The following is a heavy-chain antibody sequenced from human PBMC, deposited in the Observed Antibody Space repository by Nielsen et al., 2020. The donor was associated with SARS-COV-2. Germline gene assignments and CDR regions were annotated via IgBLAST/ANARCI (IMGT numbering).Heavy chain of an antibody. V-gene: IGHV1-46*01. Sequence: ASVNVSCKASGYTFTSYYMHWVRQAPGQGLEWMGIINPIGGSTSYAQKFQGRVTMTRDTSTSTVYMELSSLRSEDTDVYYCARASGYSYGYGYWGQGTLVTVSS. CDR1: GYTFTSYY. J-gene: IGHJ4*02. CDR3: ARASGYSYGYGY. D-gene: IGHD5-18*01. CDR2: INPIGGST.